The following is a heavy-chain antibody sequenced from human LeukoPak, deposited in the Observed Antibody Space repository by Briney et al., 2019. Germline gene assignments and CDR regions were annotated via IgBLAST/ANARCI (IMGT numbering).Heavy chain of an antibody. CDR3: ARGGYGSGSYNIPHDY. Sequence: SETLSLTCTVSGYSISSGYYWGWIRQPPGKGLEWIGSIYHSGSTYYNPSLKSRVTISVDTSKNQFSLKLSSVTAADTAVYYCARGGYGSGSYNIPHDYWGQGTLVTVSS. CDR2: IYHSGST. D-gene: IGHD3-10*01. J-gene: IGHJ4*02. V-gene: IGHV4-38-2*02. CDR1: GYSISSGYY.